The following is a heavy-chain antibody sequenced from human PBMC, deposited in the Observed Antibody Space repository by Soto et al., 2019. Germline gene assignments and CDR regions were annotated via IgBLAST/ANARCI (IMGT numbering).Heavy chain of an antibody. V-gene: IGHV3-23*01. CDR3: ANLGTSISIFDY. J-gene: IGHJ4*02. Sequence: PGGSLRLSCAASGFPFSDYAMTWVRQAPGKGLEWVSTIIGPGTTTYYADSMKGRFVISRDNSKNTLYLQMNSLRAEDTAVYYCANLGTSISIFDYWGQGALVTVPS. D-gene: IGHD3-3*01. CDR2: IIGPGTTT. CDR1: GFPFSDYA.